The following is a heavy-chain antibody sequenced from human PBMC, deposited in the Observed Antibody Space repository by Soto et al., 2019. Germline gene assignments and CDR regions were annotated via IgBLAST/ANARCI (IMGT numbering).Heavy chain of an antibody. J-gene: IGHJ4*02. CDR1: GGSISISCYY. CDR2: IYYSGTT. D-gene: IGHD3-10*01. Sequence: SETLSLTCTVSGGSISISCYYWAWVRQPPGKGLEWIGSIYYSGTTYYNPSLKSRVTISEDTSKNQFSLKLSSVTAADTAVYYCAREPVIWGQGTLVTVS. V-gene: IGHV4-39*07. CDR3: AREPVI.